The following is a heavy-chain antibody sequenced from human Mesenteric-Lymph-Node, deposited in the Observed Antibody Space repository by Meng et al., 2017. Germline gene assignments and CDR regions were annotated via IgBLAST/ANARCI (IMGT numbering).Heavy chain of an antibody. D-gene: IGHD2-2*01. CDR3: ARGGGYCSSTSCPTDAFDI. CDR1: GFTFSSYA. J-gene: IGHJ3*02. CDR2: ISYDGSNK. Sequence: GESLKISCVASGFTFSSYAMHWVRQAPGKGLEWVAVISYDGSNKYYADSVKGRFTISRDNSKNTLYLQMNSLRAEDTAVYYCARGGGYCSSTSCPTDAFDIWGQGTMVTVSS. V-gene: IGHV3-30*04.